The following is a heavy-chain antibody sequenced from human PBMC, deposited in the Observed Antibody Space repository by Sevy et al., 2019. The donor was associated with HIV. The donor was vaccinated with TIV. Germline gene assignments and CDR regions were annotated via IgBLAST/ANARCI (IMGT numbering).Heavy chain of an antibody. D-gene: IGHD2-2*02. J-gene: IGHJ6*02. Sequence: GGSLRLSCAASGFTFSSYAMHWVRQAPGKGLEWVAVISYDGSNKYYADSVKGRFTISRDNSKNTLYLQMNSLRAEDTAVYYCAGDLARYTDRGYYYGMDVWGQGTTVTVSS. CDR1: GFTFSSYA. CDR3: AGDLARYTDRGYYYGMDV. CDR2: ISYDGSNK. V-gene: IGHV3-30*04.